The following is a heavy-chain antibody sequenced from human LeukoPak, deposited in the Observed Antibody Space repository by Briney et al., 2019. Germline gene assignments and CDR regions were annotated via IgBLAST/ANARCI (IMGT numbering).Heavy chain of an antibody. D-gene: IGHD1-26*01. CDR3: ARVNSFEVGSYGYFEY. CDR2: IVVGSGNT. Sequence: SVKVSCKASGFTFTSSAMQWVRQARGQRLEWIGWIVVGSGNTNYAQKFQGRVTLTRDTSASTAYMELSSLRSEDTAVYYCARVNSFEVGSYGYFEYWGQGTLVTVSS. CDR1: GFTFTSSA. J-gene: IGHJ4*02. V-gene: IGHV1-58*02.